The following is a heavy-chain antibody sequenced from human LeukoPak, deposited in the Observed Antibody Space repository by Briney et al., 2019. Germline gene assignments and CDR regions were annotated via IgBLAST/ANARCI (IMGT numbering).Heavy chain of an antibody. J-gene: IGHJ4*02. CDR2: VKEDGSEK. CDR1: GFTFSEYW. D-gene: IGHD2-15*01. V-gene: IGHV3-7*01. Sequence: PGGSLRLSCAASGFTFSEYWMTWVRQAPGKGLQWVANVKEDGSEKYYVDSVKGRFTVSRDNAKSSLFLQMNSLRVEDKAVYYCVRDHATGYFDFWGQGALVTVSS. CDR3: VRDHATGYFDF.